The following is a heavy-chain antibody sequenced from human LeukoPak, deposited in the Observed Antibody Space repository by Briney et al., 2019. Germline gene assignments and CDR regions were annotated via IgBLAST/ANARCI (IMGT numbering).Heavy chain of an antibody. CDR2: INYSGST. V-gene: IGHV4-59*08. J-gene: IGHJ5*02. Sequence: SETLSLTCTVSGVTISSYYWSWIRQPPGKGLEWIGYINYSGSTNYNPSLKSRVTISVDTSKNQFSLKLSSVTAADTAVYYCARTSHYCSSTSCYVTWFDPWGQGTLVTVSS. CDR1: GVTISSYY. D-gene: IGHD2-2*01. CDR3: ARTSHYCSSTSCYVTWFDP.